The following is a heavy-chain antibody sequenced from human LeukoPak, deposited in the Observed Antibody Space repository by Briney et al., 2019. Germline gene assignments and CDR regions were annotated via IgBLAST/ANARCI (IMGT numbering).Heavy chain of an antibody. CDR1: GGSVSSDSYY. CDR3: AGAPNPTFFDY. V-gene: IGHV4-61*01. CDR2: ISYSGTT. J-gene: IGHJ4*02. Sequence: SETLSLTCTVSGGSVSSDSYYWSWIRQPPGKGLEWIGHISYSGTTNYNPSLRSRVIISIDISQNQFSLRLSSVTAADTAVYYGAGAPNPTFFDYWGQGPLATVSS.